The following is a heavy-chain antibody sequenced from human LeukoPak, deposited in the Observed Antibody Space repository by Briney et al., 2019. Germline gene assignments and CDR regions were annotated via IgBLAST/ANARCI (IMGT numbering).Heavy chain of an antibody. J-gene: IGHJ1*01. CDR2: IHHSGRT. V-gene: IGHV4-38-2*02. Sequence: SETLSLTCTVSGYSISSDYYWGWIRQPPGKGLEWIGSIHHSGRTYYNPSLKSRVTISVDTSKNQFSLKLSSVTAADTAVYYCARRGEVRGILHWGQGTLVTVSS. CDR1: GYSISSDYY. CDR3: ARRGEVRGILH. D-gene: IGHD3-10*01.